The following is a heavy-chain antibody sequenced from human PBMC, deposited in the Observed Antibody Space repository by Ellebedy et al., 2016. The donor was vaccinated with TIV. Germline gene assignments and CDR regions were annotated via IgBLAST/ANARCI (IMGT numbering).Heavy chain of an antibody. J-gene: IGHJ5*02. CDR1: GGSISSSS. CDR2: FSSSGST. D-gene: IGHD3-3*02. Sequence: MPSETLSLTCTVSGGSISSSSWSWFRQPTGKGLEWIGYFSSSGSTDYNPSLKSRVAFSVDTSKNHISLNLPPLTAADTAVYYCARHGIHLWFDPWGQGTLVIVSS. CDR3: ARHGIHLWFDP. V-gene: IGHV4-59*08.